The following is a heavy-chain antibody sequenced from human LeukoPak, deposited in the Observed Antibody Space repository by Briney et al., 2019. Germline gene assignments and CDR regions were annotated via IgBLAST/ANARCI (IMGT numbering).Heavy chain of an antibody. CDR3: AKDIGYNWNVGFDP. Sequence: GGSLRLSYAASGFTFSSYGMHWVRQAPGKGLEWVAFIRYDGSNKYYADSVKGRFTISRENSKNTLYLQMNSLRAEDTAVYYCAKDIGYNWNVGFDPWGQGTLVTVSS. D-gene: IGHD1-20*01. CDR1: GFTFSSYG. V-gene: IGHV3-30*02. J-gene: IGHJ5*02. CDR2: IRYDGSNK.